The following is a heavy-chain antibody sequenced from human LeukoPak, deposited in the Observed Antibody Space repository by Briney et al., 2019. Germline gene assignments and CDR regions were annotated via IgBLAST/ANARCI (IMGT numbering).Heavy chain of an antibody. Sequence: SVKVSCKASGGTFSSYAISWVRRAPGQGLDWMGGIIPIFGTANYARKFQGRVTITADESTSTAYMELSSLRSEDTAVYYCARDEGYCSSTSCYLFDYWGQGTLVTVSS. CDR2: IIPIFGTA. V-gene: IGHV1-69*13. J-gene: IGHJ4*02. CDR1: GGTFSSYA. D-gene: IGHD2-2*01. CDR3: ARDEGYCSSTSCYLFDY.